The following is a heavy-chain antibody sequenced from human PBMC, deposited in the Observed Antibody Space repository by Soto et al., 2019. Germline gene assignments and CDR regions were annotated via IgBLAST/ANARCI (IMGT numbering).Heavy chain of an antibody. D-gene: IGHD3-3*01. J-gene: IGHJ4*02. CDR2: ISSSSSNI. CDR1: GFTFSSYS. V-gene: IGHV3-21*01. CDR3: AREPGFVLEWPSTTHRGTREDYFDY. Sequence: GSLRLSCAASGFTFSSYSMNWVRQAPGKGLEWVSSISSSSSNIYYADSVKGRFTISRDNAKNSLYLQMNSLRAEDTAVYYCAREPGFVLEWPSTTHRGTREDYFDYWGQGTLVTVSA.